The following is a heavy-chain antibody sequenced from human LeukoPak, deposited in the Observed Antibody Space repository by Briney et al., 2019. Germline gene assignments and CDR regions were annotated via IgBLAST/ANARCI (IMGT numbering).Heavy chain of an antibody. V-gene: IGHV3-23*01. CDR2: ISGSGGSA. Sequence: PGGSLRLSCAASGFTFRSHAMSWVRQAPGKGLEWVSAISGSGGSAFYADSVKGRFTISRDNSKNTLYLQMNSLRAEDTAVYYCAKDRSYYDSSAFDYWGQGTLVTVSS. CDR3: AKDRSYYDSSAFDY. CDR1: GFTFRSHA. J-gene: IGHJ4*02. D-gene: IGHD3-22*01.